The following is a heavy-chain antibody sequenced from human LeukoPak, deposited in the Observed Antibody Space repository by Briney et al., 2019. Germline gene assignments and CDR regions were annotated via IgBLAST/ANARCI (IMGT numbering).Heavy chain of an antibody. CDR2: ISDTGNT. CDR3: AKAPVTTCRGAFCYPFDY. D-gene: IGHD2-15*01. J-gene: IGHJ4*02. CDR1: GFTFSSYA. V-gene: IGHV3-23*01. Sequence: PGGSLRLSCVASGFTFSSYAMSWVRQAPGKGLEWVSAISDTGNTYHADSVKGRFTISRDSSKNTLFLQMNRLRPEDAAVYYCAKAPVTTCRGAFCYPFDYWGLGTLVTVSS.